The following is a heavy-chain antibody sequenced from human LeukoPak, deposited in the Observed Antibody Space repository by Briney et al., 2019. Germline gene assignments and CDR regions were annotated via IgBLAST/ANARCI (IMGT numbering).Heavy chain of an antibody. J-gene: IGHJ4*02. CDR3: ARGVQYQLPARRLSPLDY. CDR2: INPSGGST. D-gene: IGHD2-2*01. V-gene: IGHV1-46*01. CDR1: GYTFTSYY. Sequence: ASVKVSCKASGYTFTSYYMHWVRQAPGQGLEWMGIINPSGGSTSYAQKFQGRVTMTRDTSTSTVYIELSSLRSEDTAVYYCARGVQYQLPARRLSPLDYWGQGTLVTVSS.